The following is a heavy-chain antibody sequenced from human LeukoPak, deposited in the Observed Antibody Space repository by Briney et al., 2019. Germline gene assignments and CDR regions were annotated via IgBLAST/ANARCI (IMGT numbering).Heavy chain of an antibody. Sequence: SETLSLTCTVSGGSISSYYWSWIRQPPGKGLEWIGYIYYSGSTNYNPSLKSRVTISVDTSKNQFSLKLSSVTAADTAVYYCARVGREEAFDIWGQGTMVTVSS. D-gene: IGHD3-10*01. J-gene: IGHJ3*02. CDR3: ARVGREEAFDI. CDR2: IYYSGST. CDR1: GGSISSYY. V-gene: IGHV4-59*01.